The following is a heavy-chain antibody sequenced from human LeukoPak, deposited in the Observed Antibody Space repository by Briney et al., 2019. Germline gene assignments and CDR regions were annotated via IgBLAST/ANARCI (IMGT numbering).Heavy chain of an antibody. CDR3: ARGLMRNCSGGSCYGRWFDP. J-gene: IGHJ5*02. CDR2: INHSGST. CDR1: GGSFSGYY. V-gene: IGHV4-34*01. D-gene: IGHD2-15*01. Sequence: PSETLSLTRAVYGGSFSGYYWSWIRQPPGKGLEWIGEINHSGSTNYNPSLKSRVTISVDTSKNQFSLKLSSVTAADTAVYYCARGLMRNCSGGSCYGRWFDPWGQGTLVTVSS.